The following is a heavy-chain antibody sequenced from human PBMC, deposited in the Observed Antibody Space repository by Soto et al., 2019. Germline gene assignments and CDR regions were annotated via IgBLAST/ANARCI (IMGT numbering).Heavy chain of an antibody. CDR1: GYSFTSYW. J-gene: IGHJ6*04. CDR2: IYPGDSDT. Sequence: PGESLKISCKGSGYSFTSYWIGWVRQMPGKGLEWMGIIYPGDSDTRYSPSFQGQVTISADKSISTAYLQWSSLKASDTAMYYCGRLLPGAPNYSYYSGRDVGGKGTRVTVPS. V-gene: IGHV5-51*01. CDR3: GRLLPGAPNYSYYSGRDV. D-gene: IGHD3-10*01.